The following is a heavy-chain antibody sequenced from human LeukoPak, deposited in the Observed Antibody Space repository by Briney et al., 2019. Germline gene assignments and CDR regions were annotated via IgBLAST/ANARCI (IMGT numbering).Heavy chain of an antibody. D-gene: IGHD3-22*01. V-gene: IGHV3-9*01. CDR1: GFTFDDYA. Sequence: GRSLRLSCAASGFTFDDYAMHWVRHAPGKGLEWVSGISWNSGSIGYADSVKGRFTISRDNAKNSLYLQMNSLRAEDTALYYCAKRSFNYYDSSGHFDYWGQGTLVTVSS. J-gene: IGHJ4*02. CDR3: AKRSFNYYDSSGHFDY. CDR2: ISWNSGSI.